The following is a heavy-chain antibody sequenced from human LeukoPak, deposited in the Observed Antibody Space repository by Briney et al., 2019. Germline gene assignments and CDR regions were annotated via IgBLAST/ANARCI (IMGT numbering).Heavy chain of an antibody. CDR2: IYHSGST. CDR3: ARLWTGYSDSSGYYYLDY. J-gene: IGHJ4*02. CDR1: GGSISSSSYY. D-gene: IGHD3-22*01. V-gene: IGHV4-39*07. Sequence: SETLSLTCTVSGGSISSSSYYWGWIRQPPGKGLEWIGSIYHSGSTNYNPSLKSRVTISVDNSKNQFSLKLSSVTAADTAVYYCARLWTGYSDSSGYYYLDYWGQGTLVTVSS.